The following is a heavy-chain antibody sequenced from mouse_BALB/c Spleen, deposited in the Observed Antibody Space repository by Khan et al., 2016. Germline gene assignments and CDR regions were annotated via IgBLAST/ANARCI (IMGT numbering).Heavy chain of an antibody. CDR1: GYSITSDYA. V-gene: IGHV3-2*02. CDR2: ISYSGST. J-gene: IGHJ4*01. Sequence: VQLKESGPGLVKPSQSLSLTYTVTGYSITSDYAWNWIRQFPGNKLEWMGYISYSGSTSYNPSLKSRISITRDTSTNQFFLQLNSVTTEDTATYYCARRGGNWVMDYWGQGTSVTVSS. D-gene: IGHD4-1*01. CDR3: ARRGGNWVMDY.